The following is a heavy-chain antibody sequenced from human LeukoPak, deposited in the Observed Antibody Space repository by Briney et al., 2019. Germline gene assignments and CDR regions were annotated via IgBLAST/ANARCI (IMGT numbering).Heavy chain of an antibody. CDR2: IIGSGGST. Sequence: GGSLRLSCAASGFTFSSHAMSWFRQAPGKGLEWVSAIIGSGGSTYYADSVKGRFIISRDNSKNTLYLQMNSLRAEDTAVYYCAKDRRRGSSSWYPKSYFDYWGQGTLVTVSS. CDR3: AKDRRRGSSSWYPKSYFDY. CDR1: GFTFSSHA. D-gene: IGHD6-13*01. J-gene: IGHJ4*02. V-gene: IGHV3-23*01.